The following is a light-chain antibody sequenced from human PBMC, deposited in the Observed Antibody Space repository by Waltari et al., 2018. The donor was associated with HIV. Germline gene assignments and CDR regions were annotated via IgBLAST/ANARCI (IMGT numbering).Light chain of an antibody. CDR3: QSYDSSLSGSWV. Sequence: QSVLTQPPSVSGAPGQRVTISCTGSSSNIGAGYDVHWYQHLPGTAPTLLISGNIIRPSGSPDRFSGSKSGASASLAITGLQAEDEADYYCQSYDSSLSGSWVFGGGTKLTVL. CDR2: GNI. J-gene: IGLJ3*02. V-gene: IGLV1-40*01. CDR1: SSNIGAGYD.